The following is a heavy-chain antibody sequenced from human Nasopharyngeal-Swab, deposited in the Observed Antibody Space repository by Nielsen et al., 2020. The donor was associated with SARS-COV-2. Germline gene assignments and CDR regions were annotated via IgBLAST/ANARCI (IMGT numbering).Heavy chain of an antibody. CDR2: IYYSGST. D-gene: IGHD3-10*02. J-gene: IGHJ3*02. CDR3: ARQDYVRAFDI. CDR1: GGSISSYY. Sequence: SETLSLTCTVSGGSISSYYWSWIRQPPGKGLEWIGYIYYSGSTHYNPSLKSRVTISVDTSKNQFSLKLSSVTAADTAVYYCARQDYVRAFDIWGQGTMVTVSS. V-gene: IGHV4-59*08.